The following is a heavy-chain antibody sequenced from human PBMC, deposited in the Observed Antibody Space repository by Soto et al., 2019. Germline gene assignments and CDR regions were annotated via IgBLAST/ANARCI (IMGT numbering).Heavy chain of an antibody. V-gene: IGHV3-7*05. D-gene: IGHD3-16*01. J-gene: IGHJ3*02. CDR2: IKQDGSEK. CDR3: AKCPHLARFGAFDI. Sequence: PGGSLRLSCAASGFTFSSYWMSWVRQAPGKGLEWVANIKQDGSEKYYVDSVKGRFTISRDNAKNSLYLQMNSLRAEDTAVYYCAKCPHLARFGAFDIWGQGTMVTVSS. CDR1: GFTFSSYW.